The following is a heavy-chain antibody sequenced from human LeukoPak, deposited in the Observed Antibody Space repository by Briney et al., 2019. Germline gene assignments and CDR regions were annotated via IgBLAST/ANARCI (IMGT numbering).Heavy chain of an antibody. D-gene: IGHD4-17*01. V-gene: IGHV3-21*01. Sequence: GGSLRLSCAASGFTFSSYSMNWVRQAPGKGLEWVSSISSSSSYTYYADSVEGRFTISRDNAKNSLYLQMNSLRAEDTAVYYCARHGDYGVDYWGQGTLVTVSS. CDR2: ISSSSSYT. J-gene: IGHJ4*02. CDR3: ARHGDYGVDY. CDR1: GFTFSSYS.